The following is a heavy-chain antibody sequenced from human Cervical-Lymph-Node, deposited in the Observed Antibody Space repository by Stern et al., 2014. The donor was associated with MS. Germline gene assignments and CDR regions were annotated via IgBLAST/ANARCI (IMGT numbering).Heavy chain of an antibody. CDR3: ARSAVGAQPLDY. J-gene: IGHJ4*02. CDR2: VNPSGGST. D-gene: IGHD1-26*01. CDR1: GYSFTSYY. Sequence: VQLVESGAEVMEPGASVKVSCRASGYSFTSYYMHWVRQPPGQGLEWMGIVNPSGGSTSYAQKFKGGVTMPRDTSKTKVYMELSGLRSEDTAVYYCARSAVGAQPLDYWGQGTVVIVSS. V-gene: IGHV1-46*01.